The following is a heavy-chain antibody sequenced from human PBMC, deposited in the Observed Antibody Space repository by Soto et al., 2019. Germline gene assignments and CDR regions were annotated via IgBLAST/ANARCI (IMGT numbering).Heavy chain of an antibody. J-gene: IGHJ6*02. V-gene: IGHV1-46*01. CDR1: GYTFTSYY. CDR3: ARGSQYDFWSGYYPQGYYYYGMDV. CDR2: INPSGGST. Sequence: ASVKVSCKASGYTFTSYYMHWVRQAPGQGLEWMGIINPSGGSTSYAQKFQGRVTMTRDTSTSTVYMELSSLRSEDTAVYYCARGSQYDFWSGYYPQGYYYYGMDVWGQGTTVTVSS. D-gene: IGHD3-3*01.